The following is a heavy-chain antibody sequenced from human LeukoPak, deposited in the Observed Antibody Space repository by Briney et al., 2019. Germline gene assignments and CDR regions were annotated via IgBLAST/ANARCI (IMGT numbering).Heavy chain of an antibody. J-gene: IGHJ4*02. CDR2: ISSSGSTI. CDR3: ASLYSGSYSALGFDY. Sequence: PGGSLRLSCAASGFTFSSYGMHWVRQAPGKGLEWVSYISSSGSTIYYADSVKGRFTISRDNAKNSLYLQMNSLRAEDTAVYYCASLYSGSYSALGFDYWGQGTLVTVSS. CDR1: GFTFSSYG. V-gene: IGHV3-48*04. D-gene: IGHD1-26*01.